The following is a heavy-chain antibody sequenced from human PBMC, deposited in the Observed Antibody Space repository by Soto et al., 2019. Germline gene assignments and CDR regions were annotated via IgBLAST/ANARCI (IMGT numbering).Heavy chain of an antibody. CDR2: ISAYNGNT. J-gene: IGHJ4*02. Sequence: GQGLELMGWISAYNGNTNYAQKLQGRVTMTTDTSTSTAYMELRSLRSDDTAVYYCARDIVVVTAKHLDYWGQGTLVTVSS. D-gene: IGHD2-21*02. V-gene: IGHV1-18*01. CDR3: ARDIVVVTAKHLDY.